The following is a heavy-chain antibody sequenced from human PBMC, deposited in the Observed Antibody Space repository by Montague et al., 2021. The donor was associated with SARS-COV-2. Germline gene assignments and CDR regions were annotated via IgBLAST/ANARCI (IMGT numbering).Heavy chain of an antibody. Sequence: PALGKPTQTLTLTCTFSGFSLSTSGMCVSWIRQPPGKALEWLALIDWDDDKYYSTSLKTRLTISKDTSKNQVVLTMTNMDPVDTATYYCARSPHSLLGPRYYSYGMDVWGQGTTVTVSS. V-gene: IGHV2-70*01. CDR2: IDWDDDK. CDR3: ARSPHSLLGPRYYSYGMDV. D-gene: IGHD2-15*01. J-gene: IGHJ6*02. CDR1: GFSLSTSGMC.